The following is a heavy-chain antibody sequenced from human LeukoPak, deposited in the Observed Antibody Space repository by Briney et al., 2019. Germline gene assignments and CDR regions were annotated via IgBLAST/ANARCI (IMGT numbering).Heavy chain of an antibody. V-gene: IGHV3-23*01. D-gene: IGHD1-26*01. J-gene: IGHJ4*02. CDR1: GFTFSSYA. Sequence: GGSLRLSCAASGFTFSSYAMSWVRQAPGKGLEWVSAISGSGGSTYYADSVKGRFTFSRDNSKNTLYLQMNSLRAEDTAVYYCAKDQWELLGGLGYWGQGTLVTVSS. CDR3: AKDQWELLGGLGY. CDR2: ISGSGGST.